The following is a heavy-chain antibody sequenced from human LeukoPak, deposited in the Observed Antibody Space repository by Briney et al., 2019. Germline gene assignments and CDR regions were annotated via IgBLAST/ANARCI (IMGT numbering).Heavy chain of an antibody. D-gene: IGHD5-12*01. Sequence: ASVKVSCKASGYTFTGYYMHWVRQAPGQGLEWMGWINPNSGGTNYAQKFQGRVTMTRDTSISTAYVELSRLRSDDTAVYYCARATNMVATIGYWGQGTLVTVSS. J-gene: IGHJ4*02. CDR2: INPNSGGT. CDR3: ARATNMVATIGY. CDR1: GYTFTGYY. V-gene: IGHV1-2*02.